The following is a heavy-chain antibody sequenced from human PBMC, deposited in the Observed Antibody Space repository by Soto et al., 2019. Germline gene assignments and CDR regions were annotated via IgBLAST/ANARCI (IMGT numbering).Heavy chain of an antibody. D-gene: IGHD4-17*01. V-gene: IGHV3-11*01. Sequence: QVQLVESGGGLVKPGGSLRLSCAASGFTFSDYYMSWIRQAPGKGLEWVSYISSSRTTYYADSVKGRFTISRDNAKNSLYLQMNSLSAEDTAVYYCARDERRLGRGNYYYYGMDVWGQGTTVTVSS. CDR3: ARDERRLGRGNYYYYGMDV. CDR1: GFTFSDYY. J-gene: IGHJ6*02. CDR2: ISSSRTT.